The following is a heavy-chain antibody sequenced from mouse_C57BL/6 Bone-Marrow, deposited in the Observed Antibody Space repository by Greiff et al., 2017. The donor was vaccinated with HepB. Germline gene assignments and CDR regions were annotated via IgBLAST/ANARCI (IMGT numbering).Heavy chain of an antibody. V-gene: IGHV14-1*01. CDR2: IDPEDGDT. CDR1: GFNIKDYY. CDR3: TTYYAMDY. Sequence: EVKLMESGVELVRPGASVKLSCTASGFNIKDYYMHWVKQRTEQGRERIGRIDPEDGDTEYAPKFQGQATMTADSSSNTAYLQLSSLTSEDTAVYYCTTYYAMDYWGQGTSVTVCS. J-gene: IGHJ4*01.